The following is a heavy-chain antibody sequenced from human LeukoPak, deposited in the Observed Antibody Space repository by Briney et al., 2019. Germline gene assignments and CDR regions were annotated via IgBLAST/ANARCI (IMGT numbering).Heavy chain of an antibody. CDR3: ASEPQNSLNYYYMDV. Sequence: ASVKVSCKASGYTFTSYGISWVRQAPGQGLEWMGWISAYNGNTNYAQKLQGRVTMTTDTSTSTAYMELRSLRSDDTAVYYCASEPQNSLNYYYMDVWGKGTTVTVSS. CDR1: GYTFTSYG. V-gene: IGHV1-18*01. D-gene: IGHD1/OR15-1a*01. CDR2: ISAYNGNT. J-gene: IGHJ6*03.